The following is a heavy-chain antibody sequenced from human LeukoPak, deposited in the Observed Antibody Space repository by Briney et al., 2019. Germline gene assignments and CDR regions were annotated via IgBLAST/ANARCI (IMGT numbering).Heavy chain of an antibody. Sequence: SETLSLTCAVYGGSFSGYYWNWIRQSPGKGLEWIGEINHNGSTNYNPSLKSRVTMSVDTSKNQFSLKLNSVTAAVTAVYYCATYHYDGSGYSVDWGQGTLVTVSS. CDR2: INHNGST. CDR3: ATYHYDGSGYSVD. CDR1: GGSFSGYY. J-gene: IGHJ4*02. D-gene: IGHD3-22*01. V-gene: IGHV4-34*01.